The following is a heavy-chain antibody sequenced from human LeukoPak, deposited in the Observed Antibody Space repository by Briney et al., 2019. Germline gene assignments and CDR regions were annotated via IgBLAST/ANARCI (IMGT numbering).Heavy chain of an antibody. Sequence: SETLSLTCAVYGGSFSGYYWSWIRQPPGKGLEWIGEINHSGSTNYNPSLKSRVTISVDTSKNQFSLKLSSVTPEDTAVYYCARAGVGRSSPYHNYYYYYMDVWGKGTTVTVSS. D-gene: IGHD6-6*01. V-gene: IGHV4-34*01. J-gene: IGHJ6*03. CDR2: INHSGST. CDR1: GGSFSGYY. CDR3: ARAGVGRSSPYHNYYYYYMDV.